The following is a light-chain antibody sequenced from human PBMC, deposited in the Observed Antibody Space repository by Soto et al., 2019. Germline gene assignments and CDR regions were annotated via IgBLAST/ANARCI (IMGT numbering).Light chain of an antibody. J-gene: IGKJ1*01. V-gene: IGKV3-20*01. Sequence: DSLLTPCLHTLYTAPAARATLSCRAGRTLSTTYLAGYKHKRGKAPRRLSHAASSMATGVPDRFIGSGSGTDFTLTISRLQPEDFAVYYCHQSGASPGTLGQGTKVDIK. CDR1: RTLSTTY. CDR3: HQSGASPGT. CDR2: AAS.